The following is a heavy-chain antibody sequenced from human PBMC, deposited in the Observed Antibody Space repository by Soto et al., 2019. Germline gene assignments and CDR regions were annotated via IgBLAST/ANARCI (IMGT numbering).Heavy chain of an antibody. J-gene: IGHJ5*02. Sequence: SETLSLTCAVFGGSFSGYYWSWIRQPPGKGLEWTGEINHSGSTNYNPSLKSRVTISVDTSKNQFSLKLSSVTAADTAVYYCARAGCSSTSCYRRYWFEPWGQGTLVTVSS. D-gene: IGHD2-2*01. V-gene: IGHV4-34*01. CDR3: ARAGCSSTSCYRRYWFEP. CDR1: GGSFSGYY. CDR2: INHSGST.